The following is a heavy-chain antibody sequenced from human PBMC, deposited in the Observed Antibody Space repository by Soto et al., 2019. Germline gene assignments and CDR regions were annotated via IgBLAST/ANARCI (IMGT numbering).Heavy chain of an antibody. CDR2: ISWNSGSS. CDR1: GFRFDDYA. Sequence: EVQLVESGGGLVRPGRSLRLSCAASGFRFDDYAMHWVRQPPGKGLEWVSGISWNSGSSDYADSVKGRFTISRDNAKNSLPLQMNSLRAEDTALYYCAKDLGDGDRHTYWYFDLWGRGTPVTVSS. V-gene: IGHV3-9*01. CDR3: AKDLGDGDRHTYWYFDL. J-gene: IGHJ2*01. D-gene: IGHD4-17*01.